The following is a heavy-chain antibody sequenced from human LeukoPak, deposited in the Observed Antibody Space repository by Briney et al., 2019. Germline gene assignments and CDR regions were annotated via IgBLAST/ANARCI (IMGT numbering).Heavy chain of an antibody. CDR2: ISAYNGNT. V-gene: IGHV1-18*01. Sequence: ASVKVSCKASGYTFTSYDINWVRQAPGQGLEWMGWISAYNGNTNYAQKFQGRVTITTDESTSTAYMELSSLRSEDTAVYYCARGYCSSTSCYWRFGWFDPWGQGTLVTVSS. CDR1: GYTFTSYD. J-gene: IGHJ5*02. D-gene: IGHD2-2*01. CDR3: ARGYCSSTSCYWRFGWFDP.